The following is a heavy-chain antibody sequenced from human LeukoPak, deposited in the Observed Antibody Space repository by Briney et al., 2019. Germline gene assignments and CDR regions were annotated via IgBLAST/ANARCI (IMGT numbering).Heavy chain of an antibody. J-gene: IGHJ4*02. V-gene: IGHV3-33*06. CDR2: IWYDGSNK. CDR1: GFAFRSYG. Sequence: PGRSLRVSCAASGFAFRSYGMHWVRQAPGKGLEWVAVIWYDGSNKYYADSVKGRFTISRDNSKNTLYLQMNSLRAEDTAMYCCVKVSDGDYYFDYWGQGTLVTVSS. CDR3: VKVSDGDYYFDY. D-gene: IGHD4-17*01.